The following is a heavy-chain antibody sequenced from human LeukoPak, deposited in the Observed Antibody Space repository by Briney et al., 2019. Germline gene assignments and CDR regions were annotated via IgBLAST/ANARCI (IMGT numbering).Heavy chain of an antibody. CDR1: GFTFSSYS. D-gene: IGHD3-22*01. V-gene: IGHV3-21*01. CDR3: ARVRLNYDSSGYLSRYFDY. CDR2: ISSSSSYI. J-gene: IGHJ4*02. Sequence: GGPLRLSCAASGFTFSSYSMNWVRQAPGKGLEWVSSISSSSSYIYYADSVKGRFTISRDNAKNSLYLQMNSLRAEDTAVYYCARVRLNYDSSGYLSRYFDYWGQGTLVTVSS.